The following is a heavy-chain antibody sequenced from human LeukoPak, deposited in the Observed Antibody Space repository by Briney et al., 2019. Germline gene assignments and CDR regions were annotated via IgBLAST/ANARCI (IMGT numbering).Heavy chain of an antibody. J-gene: IGHJ4*02. Sequence: ATVKISCKVSGYTFTDYYVHWVQQAPGEGLEWMGLVDPEDGETIYAEKFQGRVTITADTSTDTVYMELSSLRSEDTAVYYCATEGTIFGGEFDYWGQGTLVTVSS. V-gene: IGHV1-69-2*01. CDR2: VDPEDGET. CDR3: ATEGTIFGGEFDY. CDR1: GYTFTDYY. D-gene: IGHD3-3*01.